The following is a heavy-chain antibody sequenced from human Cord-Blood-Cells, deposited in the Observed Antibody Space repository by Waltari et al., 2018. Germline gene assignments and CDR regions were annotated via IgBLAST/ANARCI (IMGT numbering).Heavy chain of an antibody. D-gene: IGHD1-26*01. V-gene: IGHV1-69*06. CDR2: IIPIYGTA. Sequence: QVQLVQSGAEVKKPGSSVKVSCKSSGGTFSSYAIIWVRQAPGQGLEWMGGIIPIYGTANYAQKFQGRVTITADKSTSTAYMELSSLRSEDTAVYYCARDLGATDAFDIWGQGTMVTVSS. CDR3: ARDLGATDAFDI. J-gene: IGHJ3*02. CDR1: GGTFSSYA.